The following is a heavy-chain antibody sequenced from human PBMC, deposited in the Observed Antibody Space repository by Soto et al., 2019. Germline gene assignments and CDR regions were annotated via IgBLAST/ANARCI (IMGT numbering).Heavy chain of an antibody. CDR3: ARDVGLDFWSGYRDEYYYYYMDV. Sequence: ASVKVSCKASGYTFTSYGISWVRQAPGQGLEWMGWISAYNGNTNYAQKLQGRVTMTTDTSTSTAYMELRSLRSDDTAVYYCARDVGLDFWSGYRDEYYYYYMDVWGKGTTVTVSS. D-gene: IGHD3-3*01. J-gene: IGHJ6*03. V-gene: IGHV1-18*01. CDR2: ISAYNGNT. CDR1: GYTFTSYG.